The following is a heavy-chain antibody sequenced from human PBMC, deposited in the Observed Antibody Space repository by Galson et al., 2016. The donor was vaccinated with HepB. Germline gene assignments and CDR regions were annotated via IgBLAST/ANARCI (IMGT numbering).Heavy chain of an antibody. J-gene: IGHJ5*02. V-gene: IGHV1-69*13. CDR1: GGSFSSYV. CDR3: ARSLPTLSGLTIKKYNWFDP. Sequence: SVKVSCKASGGSFSSYVINWVRPAPGQGLEWMGGIIPLFGTPHYSQKFQGRVTITADETTSTGYMELSSLKSEDTAVYYCARSLPTLSGLTIKKYNWFDPWGQGTLVTVSS. D-gene: IGHD3/OR15-3a*01. CDR2: IIPLFGTP.